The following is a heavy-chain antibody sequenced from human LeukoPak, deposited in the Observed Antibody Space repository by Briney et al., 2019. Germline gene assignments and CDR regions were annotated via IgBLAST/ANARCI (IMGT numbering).Heavy chain of an antibody. CDR2: ISYDGSNR. D-gene: IGHD6-13*01. Sequence: GGSLRLSCAASGFTFSSYAMHWVRQAPGKGLEWVAVISYDGSNRYYADSVKGRFTISRGNSKNALYLQMNSLRAEDTAVYYCARSSFRSPSSSSWYDYWGQGTLVTVSS. V-gene: IGHV3-30-3*01. J-gene: IGHJ4*02. CDR1: GFTFSSYA. CDR3: ARSSFRSPSSSSWYDY.